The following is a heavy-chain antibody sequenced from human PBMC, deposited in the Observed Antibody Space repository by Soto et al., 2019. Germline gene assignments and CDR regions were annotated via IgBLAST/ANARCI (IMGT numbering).Heavy chain of an antibody. CDR2: ISYDGSNK. V-gene: IGHV3-30-3*01. CDR3: ARDPWYSGSYLYGMDV. J-gene: IGHJ6*02. CDR1: GFTFSSYA. D-gene: IGHD1-26*01. Sequence: GGSLRLSCAASGFTFSSYAMHWVRQAPGKGLEWVAVISYDGSNKYYADSVKGRFTISRDNSKNTLYLQMNSLRAEDTAVYYCARDPWYSGSYLYGMDVWGQGTTVTVSS.